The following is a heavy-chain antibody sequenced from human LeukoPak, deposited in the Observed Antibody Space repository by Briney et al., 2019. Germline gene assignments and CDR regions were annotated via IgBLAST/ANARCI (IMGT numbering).Heavy chain of an antibody. D-gene: IGHD2-2*01. V-gene: IGHV3-33*07. J-gene: IGHJ4*02. CDR2: IWFDGSNK. Sequence: GGSLRLSCKTSGFSFGEYALSWVRQAPGKGLEWVAVIWFDGSNKYYADSVKGRFTISRDNSKNTLYLQMNSLRAEDTAVYYCARVSYCSSSDCSFDYWGQGTLVTVSS. CDR3: ARVSYCSSSDCSFDY. CDR1: GFSFGEYA.